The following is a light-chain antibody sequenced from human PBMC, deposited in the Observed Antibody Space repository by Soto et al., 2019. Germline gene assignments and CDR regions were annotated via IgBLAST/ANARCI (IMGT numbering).Light chain of an antibody. CDR2: EVS. CDR3: SSYAVTNTFV. J-gene: IGLJ1*01. Sequence: QYSITTPPSASGSPGQSVTISCTGTSSDVGGYNYVSWYQQHPGKAPKVIIYEVSKRPSGVPDRFSGSKSGSTASLTVSGLQAEDEADYYCSSYAVTNTFVFGTGTKV. CDR1: SSDVGGYNY. V-gene: IGLV2-8*01.